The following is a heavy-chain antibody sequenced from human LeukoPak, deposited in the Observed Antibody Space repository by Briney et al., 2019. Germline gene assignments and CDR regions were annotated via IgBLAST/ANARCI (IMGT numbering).Heavy chain of an antibody. D-gene: IGHD6-13*01. CDR2: IYTSGST. CDR1: GGSISSGSYY. J-gene: IGHJ4*02. Sequence: PSETLSLTCTVSGGSISSGSYYWSWIRQPAGKGLEWIGRIYTSGSTNYNPSLKSRVTISVDTSKNQFSLKLSSVTAADTAVYYCATRGRAAAGTVVGYWGQGTLVTVSS. CDR3: ATRGRAAAGTVVGY. V-gene: IGHV4-61*02.